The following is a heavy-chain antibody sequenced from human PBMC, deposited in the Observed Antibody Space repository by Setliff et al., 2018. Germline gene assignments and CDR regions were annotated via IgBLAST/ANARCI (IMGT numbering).Heavy chain of an antibody. CDR3: ARSPANGGHDAFDV. CDR2: ISDSSIYI. D-gene: IGHD6-25*01. CDR1: GFTFSTYS. V-gene: IGHV3-21*01. J-gene: IGHJ3*01. Sequence: AGGSLRLSCAASGFTFSTYSMHWVRQAPGKGLEWVSSISDSSIYIYYVDSVKGRFTISRDNAQNSLYLQMDSLRAEDTDVYYCARSPANGGHDAFDVWGQGTMVTVSS.